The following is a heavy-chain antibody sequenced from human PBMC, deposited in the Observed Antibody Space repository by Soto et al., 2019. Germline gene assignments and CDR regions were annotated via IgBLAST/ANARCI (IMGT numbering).Heavy chain of an antibody. CDR2: ISYDGSNK. J-gene: IGHJ4*02. D-gene: IGHD1-1*01. Sequence: QVQLVESGGGVVQPGRSLRLSCAASGFTFSSYGMHWVRQAPGKGLEWVAVISYDGSNKYYADSVKGRFTISRDNSKNTPYVQMNSLRAQDTAVYYCAKDPSTGTTGGDYWGQGTLVTVSS. CDR3: AKDPSTGTTGGDY. V-gene: IGHV3-30*18. CDR1: GFTFSSYG.